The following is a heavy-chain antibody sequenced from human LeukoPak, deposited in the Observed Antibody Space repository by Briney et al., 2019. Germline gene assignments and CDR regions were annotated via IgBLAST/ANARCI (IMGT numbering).Heavy chain of an antibody. Sequence: SETLSLTCAVSGYSISSGYYWGWIRQPPGKGLEWIGRIYHSGSTYYNPSLKSRVTISVDTSKNQFSLKLSSVTAADTAVYYCARDLGDYYDSSGYYYFDYWGQGTLVTVSS. V-gene: IGHV4-38-2*02. CDR3: ARDLGDYYDSSGYYYFDY. CDR1: GYSISSGYY. D-gene: IGHD3-22*01. J-gene: IGHJ4*02. CDR2: IYHSGST.